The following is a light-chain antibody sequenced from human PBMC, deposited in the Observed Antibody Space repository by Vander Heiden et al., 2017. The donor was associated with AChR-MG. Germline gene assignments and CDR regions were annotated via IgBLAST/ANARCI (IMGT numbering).Light chain of an antibody. CDR1: QSITSDY. Sequence: EIVLTQSPRTPSVSPGERATLSCRASQSITSDYLAWYQQRPGQAPRLLIYDISTRATGIPDRFSGSGSGTDFTLTISRLEPEDFAVYYCQQYGQSPETFGQGTKVDIK. CDR3: QQYGQSPET. CDR2: DIS. J-gene: IGKJ1*01. V-gene: IGKV3-20*01.